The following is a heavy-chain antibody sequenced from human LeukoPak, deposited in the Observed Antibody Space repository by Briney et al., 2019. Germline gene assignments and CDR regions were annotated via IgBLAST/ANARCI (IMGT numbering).Heavy chain of an antibody. V-gene: IGHV1-69*05. J-gene: IGHJ4*02. D-gene: IGHD2-8*02. CDR2: IFPVFGTA. Sequence: GGSLRLSCAASGFTFSNYAISWVRQAPGEGLEWMGGIFPVFGTAYYAQKFQARVTITTDESTSTGYMEMSSLRSEDTAIYYCARGNYWSEFDYWGQGTLVTVSS. CDR1: GFTFSNYA. CDR3: ARGNYWSEFDY.